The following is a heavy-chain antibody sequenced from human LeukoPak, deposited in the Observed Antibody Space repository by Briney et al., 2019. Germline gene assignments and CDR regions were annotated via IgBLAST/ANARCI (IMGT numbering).Heavy chain of an antibody. CDR2: FDPEDGET. CDR3: ATVRDIVVVPAANWFDP. CDR1: GYTLTELS. J-gene: IGHJ5*02. Sequence: ASVKASCKVSGYTLTELSMHWVRQAPGKGLEWMGGFDPEDGETIYAQKFQGRVTMTEDTSTDTAYMELSSLRSEDTAVYYCATVRDIVVVPAANWFDPWGQGTLVTVSS. V-gene: IGHV1-24*01. D-gene: IGHD2-2*01.